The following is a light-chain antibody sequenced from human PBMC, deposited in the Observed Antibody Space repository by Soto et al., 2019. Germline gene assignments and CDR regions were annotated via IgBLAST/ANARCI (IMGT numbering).Light chain of an antibody. J-gene: IGKJ4*01. CDR3: QQRSSWPLT. CDR1: QSVSSY. V-gene: IGKV3-11*01. CDR2: DAS. Sequence: PGERAALSCRASQSVSSYLAWYQQKPGQAPRLLIYDASNRATGIPARFSGSGSGTDFTLTISSLQSGDFAVYYCQQRSSWPLTFGGGTKVDIK.